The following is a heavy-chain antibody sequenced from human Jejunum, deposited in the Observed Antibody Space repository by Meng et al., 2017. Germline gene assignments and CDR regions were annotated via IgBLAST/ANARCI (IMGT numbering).Heavy chain of an antibody. CDR2: IGKDGSDM. CDR3: ARDTDWHNFDH. D-gene: IGHD3/OR15-3a*01. V-gene: IGHV3-7*01. J-gene: IGHJ4*02. CDR1: GFTFSSYW. Sequence: GGSLRLSCAASGFTFSSYWIAWVRQAPGKGLEWVANIGKDGSDMYYVDSVKGRFTISRDNAKNSLYLHMSSLRAEDTGVYFCARDTDWHNFDHWGQGTLVTVSS.